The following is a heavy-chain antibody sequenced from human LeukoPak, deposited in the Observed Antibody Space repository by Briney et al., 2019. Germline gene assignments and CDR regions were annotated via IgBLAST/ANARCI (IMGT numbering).Heavy chain of an antibody. CDR3: ARRGGYRYDYDY. Sequence: PSETLSLTCTVSGGSISSSSYYWGWVRQPPGKGLEWIGSIYYSGCTYYNPSRKSRVTISVNTCKNQFSLKLSSVTAADTAVYYCARRGGYRYDYDYWGQGTLVTVSS. CDR2: IYYSGCT. V-gene: IGHV4-39*01. J-gene: IGHJ4*02. D-gene: IGHD5-18*01. CDR1: GGSISSSSYY.